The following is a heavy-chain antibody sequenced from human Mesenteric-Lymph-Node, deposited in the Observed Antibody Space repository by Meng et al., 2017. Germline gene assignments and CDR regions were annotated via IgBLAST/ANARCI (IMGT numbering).Heavy chain of an antibody. V-gene: IGHV4-34*01. CDR2: INLSGSV. CDR3: ARLKPYKYNWNDGPNTVMDV. J-gene: IGHJ6*02. CDR1: AESFSDNY. Sequence: SETLSLTCAVYAESFSDNYCNWTRQPPGNGREWIGEINLSGSVNYSPSLKSRVSISVDTSKSQFSLGLSSVTAADTAVYCFARLKPYKYNWNDGPNTVMDVWGQGTTVTVSS. D-gene: IGHD1-20*01.